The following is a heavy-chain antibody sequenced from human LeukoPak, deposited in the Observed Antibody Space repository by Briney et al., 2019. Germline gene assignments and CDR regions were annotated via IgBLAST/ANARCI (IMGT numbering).Heavy chain of an antibody. Sequence: GVLRLSCAASGFTFDDYAMHWVRQSPGKGLQWVSFISWDSRSVYYADSVKGRFAISRDNNKKSVFLQMNSLTAEDTAFYYCARDSQDCSASTCYFDYWAREPWSPSPQ. J-gene: IGHJ4*02. V-gene: IGHV3-43D*03. CDR3: ARDSQDCSASTCYFDY. D-gene: IGHD2-15*01. CDR1: GFTFDDYA. CDR2: ISWDSRSV.